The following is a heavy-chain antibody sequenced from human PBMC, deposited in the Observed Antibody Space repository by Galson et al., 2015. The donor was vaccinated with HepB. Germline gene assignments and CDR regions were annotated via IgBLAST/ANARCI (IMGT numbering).Heavy chain of an antibody. CDR1: GFTFSDAW. CDR2: IKVKVDGGTT. CDR3: TTDLGRGWYAR. V-gene: IGHV3-15*01. Sequence: SLRLSCAASGFTFSDAWMSWVRQAPGKGLEWIGFIKVKVDGGTTDYAAPVKGRFTISRDDSKNTLYLQMDSLKTEDTAVYYCTTDLGRGWYARWSQGIPVTVSS. D-gene: IGHD6-19*01. J-gene: IGHJ4*02.